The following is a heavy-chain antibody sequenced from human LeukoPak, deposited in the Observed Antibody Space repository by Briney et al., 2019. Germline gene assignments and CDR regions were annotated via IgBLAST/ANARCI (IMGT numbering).Heavy chain of an antibody. CDR3: ASHNYYDSR. D-gene: IGHD3-22*01. CDR1: GFTFSSYS. J-gene: IGHJ4*02. CDR2: ISSSSSTI. V-gene: IGHV3-48*01. Sequence: GGSLRLSCAASGFTFSSYSMNWVRQAPGKGLEWVSYISSSSSTIYYADSVKGRFTISRDNAKNSLYLQMNSLRAEDTAVYYCASHNYYDSRWGQGTLVTVSS.